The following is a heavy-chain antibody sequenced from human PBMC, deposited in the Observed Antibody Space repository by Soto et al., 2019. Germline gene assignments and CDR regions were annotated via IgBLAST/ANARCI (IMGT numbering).Heavy chain of an antibody. V-gene: IGHV3-23*01. Sequence: EVQLLESGGGLVQPRGSLRLSCAASGFIFSNYAMSWVRQAPGKGLEWVSSISGSGVSTYYADSVKGRFTISRDNSKNTLYLQMNSLRADDTAVYYCAKGTFITLYYFDYWGQGTLVTVSS. CDR1: GFIFSNYA. CDR2: ISGSGVST. CDR3: AKGTFITLYYFDY. J-gene: IGHJ4*02. D-gene: IGHD3-22*01.